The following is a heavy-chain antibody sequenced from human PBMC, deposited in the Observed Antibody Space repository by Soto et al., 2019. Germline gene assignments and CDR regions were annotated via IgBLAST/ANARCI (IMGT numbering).Heavy chain of an antibody. Sequence: ASVKVSCKASGYTFTGYYMHWVRQAPGQGLEWMGWINAGNGNTKYSQKFQGRVTITRDTSASTAYMELSSLRSEDTAVYYCARYKITGSLDYWGQGTLVTVSS. CDR2: INAGNGNT. J-gene: IGHJ4*02. CDR3: ARYKITGSLDY. CDR1: GYTFTGYY. V-gene: IGHV1-3*01. D-gene: IGHD1-20*01.